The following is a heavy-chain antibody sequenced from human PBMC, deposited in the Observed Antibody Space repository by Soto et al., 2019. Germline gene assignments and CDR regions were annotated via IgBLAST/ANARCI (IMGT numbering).Heavy chain of an antibody. CDR1: GFTFSDFY. CDR3: VRGGGGGQFDS. J-gene: IGHJ4*02. CDR2: ISPKSNYR. D-gene: IGHD2-21*01. Sequence: PVGSLRLSCEASGFTFSDFYMSLIRQAPGKGLEWLSYISPKSNYREYAESVKGRHTISRDNAKNSLSLQMNSLRVEDTAVYYCVRGGGGGQFDSWGQGTLVTVS. V-gene: IGHV3-11*06.